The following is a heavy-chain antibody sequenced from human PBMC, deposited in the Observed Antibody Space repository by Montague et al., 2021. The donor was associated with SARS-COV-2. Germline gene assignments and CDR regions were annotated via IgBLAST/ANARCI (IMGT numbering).Heavy chain of an antibody. CDR3: ARGTYGPGNYFYFDH. Sequence: SETLSLTCGVSGDSISSRHWCGCVRQPPGKELQWIGEIYHTGSTNYNPSLKSRVSMSVDKSNNLFSLNLTSVTAADTAVYFCARGTYGPGNYFYFDHWGQGTLVTVSS. V-gene: IGHV4-4*02. D-gene: IGHD3-10*01. J-gene: IGHJ4*02. CDR2: IYHTGST. CDR1: GDSISSRHW.